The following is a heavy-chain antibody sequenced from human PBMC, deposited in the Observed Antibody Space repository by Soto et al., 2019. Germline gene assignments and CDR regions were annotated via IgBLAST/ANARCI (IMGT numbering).Heavy chain of an antibody. V-gene: IGHV3-11*01. CDR1: GFTFSSSY. Sequence: QVQLLQSGGGLVKPGGSLRLSCAASGFTFSSSYMSWIRQSPGKGREWVSYISSSGVSMYYADSVKGRFTISRDNANNSLYLQMTSLRAEDTAVYYCARGGFNYASWGQGTLVTVSP. CDR3: ARGGFNYAS. CDR2: ISSSGVSM. J-gene: IGHJ1*01. D-gene: IGHD3-10*01.